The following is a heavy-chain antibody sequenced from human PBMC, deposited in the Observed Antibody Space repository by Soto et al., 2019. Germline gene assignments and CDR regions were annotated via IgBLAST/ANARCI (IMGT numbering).Heavy chain of an antibody. D-gene: IGHD3-9*01. CDR1: GFTFTSSA. V-gene: IGHV1-58*01. Sequence: SLKVSCKASGFTFTSSAVQWVRQARGQRLEWIGWIVVGSGNTNYAQKFQERVTITRDMSTSTAYMELSSLRSEDTAVYYCAKDKARFGTYYDILTGYYRPTDWFDPWGQGTLVTVSS. CDR3: AKDKARFGTYYDILTGYYRPTDWFDP. CDR2: IVVGSGNT. J-gene: IGHJ5*02.